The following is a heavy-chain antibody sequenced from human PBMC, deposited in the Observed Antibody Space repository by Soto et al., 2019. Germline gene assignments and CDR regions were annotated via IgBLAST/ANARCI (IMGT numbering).Heavy chain of an antibody. CDR1: GYTFTSYD. V-gene: IGHV1-8*01. D-gene: IGHD3-22*01. CDR3: ARGVRPYLDRVRFDP. J-gene: IGHJ5*02. Sequence: QVQLVQSGAEVKKPGASVKVSCKASGYTFTSYDINWVRQATGQGLEWMGWMNPNSGNTGYAQKFQGRVTMTRNTSIITAYMEVSSPRSEDTAVYYCARGVRPYLDRVRFDPWGQGTLVTVSS. CDR2: MNPNSGNT.